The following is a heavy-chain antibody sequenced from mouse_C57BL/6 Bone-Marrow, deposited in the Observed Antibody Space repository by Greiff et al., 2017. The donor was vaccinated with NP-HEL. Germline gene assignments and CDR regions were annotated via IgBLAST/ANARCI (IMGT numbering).Heavy chain of an antibody. J-gene: IGHJ2*01. CDR1: GFTFTDYY. Sequence: EVKLEESGGGLVQPGGSLSLSCAASGFTFTDYYMSWVRQPPGKALEWLGFIRNKANGYTTEYSASVKGRFTISRDNSQSILYLQMNALRAEDSATYYCARYIPFHYYGCDYWGQGTTLTVSS. CDR3: ARYIPFHYYGCDY. D-gene: IGHD1-1*01. V-gene: IGHV7-3*01. CDR2: IRNKANGYTT.